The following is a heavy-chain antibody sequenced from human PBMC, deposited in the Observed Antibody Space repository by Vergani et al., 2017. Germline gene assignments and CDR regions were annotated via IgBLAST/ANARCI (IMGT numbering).Heavy chain of an antibody. CDR2: ISSSSSTI. Sequence: EVQLVESGGGLVQPGGSLRLSCAASGFTFSSYSMNWVRQAPGKGLEWVSYISSSSSTIYYADSVKGRFTISRDNAKNSLSLQMNILRDEDTAVYYCARDPDILTGPTGYWGQGTLVTVSS. CDR1: GFTFSSYS. V-gene: IGHV3-48*02. J-gene: IGHJ4*02. CDR3: ARDPDILTGPTGY. D-gene: IGHD3-9*01.